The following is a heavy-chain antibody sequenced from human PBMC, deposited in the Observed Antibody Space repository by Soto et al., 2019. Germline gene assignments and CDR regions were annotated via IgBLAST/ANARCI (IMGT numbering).Heavy chain of an antibody. J-gene: IGHJ4*02. CDR1: GYRFTSYW. D-gene: IGHD6-19*01. CDR3: ARRGSGPNPPFDY. CDR2: IYPGDSDT. V-gene: IGHV5-51*01. Sequence: GESLKISCQGSGYRFTSYWIGWVRQMPGKGLEWMGIIYPGDSDTRYSPSFQGQVTISADKSISTAHLQWSSLKASDTAMYYCARRGSGPNPPFDYWGQGTLVTVSS.